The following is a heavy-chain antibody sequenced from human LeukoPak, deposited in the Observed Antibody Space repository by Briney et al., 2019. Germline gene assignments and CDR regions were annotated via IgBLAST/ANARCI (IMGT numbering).Heavy chain of an antibody. CDR1: GFTFSSYA. J-gene: IGHJ4*02. V-gene: IGHV3-23*01. D-gene: IGHD3-22*01. CDR3: AKAGYRYYDSSGYLYYFDY. Sequence: GRSLRLSCAASGFTFSSYAMSWVRQAPGEGLEWVSAISGSGGSTYYADSVKGRFTISRDNSKNTLYLQMNSLRAEDTAVYYCAKAGYRYYDSSGYLYYFDYWGQGTLVTVSS. CDR2: ISGSGGST.